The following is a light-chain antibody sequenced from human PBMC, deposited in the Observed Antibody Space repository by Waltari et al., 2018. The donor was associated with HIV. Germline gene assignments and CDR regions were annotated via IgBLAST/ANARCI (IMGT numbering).Light chain of an antibody. V-gene: IGKV3-15*01. CDR3: QQYNNWPPYT. Sequence: EIVMTQSPATLSVSPGERAILSCRASQSFSSNLAWYQQKPGQAPRLLIYSASTRATGVPARFSGSGSGTDFTLTISSLQSEDFAVYHCQQYNNWPPYTFGQGTRLEIK. J-gene: IGKJ2*01. CDR2: SAS. CDR1: QSFSSN.